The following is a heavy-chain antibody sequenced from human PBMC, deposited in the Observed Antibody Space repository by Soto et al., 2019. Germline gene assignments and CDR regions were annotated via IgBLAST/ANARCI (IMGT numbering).Heavy chain of an antibody. CDR3: AKDPGYFLIAD. D-gene: IGHD2-15*01. CDR1: GFTFSSYA. Sequence: GGSLRLSCAASGFTFSSYAMSWVRQAPGKGLGWVSAISGSGGSTYYADSVKGRFTISRDNSKNTLYLQMNSLRAEDTAVYYCAKDPGYFLIADWGQGTLVTVSS. CDR2: ISGSGGST. V-gene: IGHV3-23*01. J-gene: IGHJ4*02.